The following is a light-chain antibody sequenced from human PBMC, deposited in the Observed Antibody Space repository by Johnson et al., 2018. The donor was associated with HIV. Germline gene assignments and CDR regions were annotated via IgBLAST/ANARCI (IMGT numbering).Light chain of an antibody. CDR3: ATWDTGLSAGV. CDR2: ENN. CDR1: SSNIGTNY. Sequence: QSVLTQPPSVSAAPGQKVTISCSGSSSNIGTNYVSWYQQLPGTAPKLLMFENNKRPSRIPARFSGSKSGTSATLGITGLQTGDEADYYCATWDTGLSAGVFGTGTKVTVL. V-gene: IGLV1-51*02. J-gene: IGLJ1*01.